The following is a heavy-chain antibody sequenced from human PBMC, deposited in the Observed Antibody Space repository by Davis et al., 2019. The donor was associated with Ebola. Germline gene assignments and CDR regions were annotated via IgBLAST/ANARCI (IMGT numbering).Heavy chain of an antibody. V-gene: IGHV1-24*01. CDR1: GYTLSELS. D-gene: IGHD6-13*01. Sequence: AASVKVSCKVSGYTLSELSIHWVRQAPGKGLEWMGGFDPEDGETIYAQNFEGRVTMTEDTSTDTAYMELSSLTSEDTAVYYCAIDYSGTHLYNWFDAWGQGSLVTVSS. CDR2: FDPEDGET. CDR3: AIDYSGTHLYNWFDA. J-gene: IGHJ5*02.